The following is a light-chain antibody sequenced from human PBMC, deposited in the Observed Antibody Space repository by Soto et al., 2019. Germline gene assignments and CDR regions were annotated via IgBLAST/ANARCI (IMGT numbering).Light chain of an antibody. CDR1: HDISEY. J-gene: IGKJ5*01. V-gene: IGKV1-33*01. Sequence: IVLTQSPPSLSASVGGRVTITCQASHDISEYLSWYQQKPGNAPKLLIYDASSSQTGAPSRFSGSGYGTYFNLTITTLEPEDFGTYYCQQYENLPINFGQGTRLEIK. CDR2: DAS. CDR3: QQYENLPIN.